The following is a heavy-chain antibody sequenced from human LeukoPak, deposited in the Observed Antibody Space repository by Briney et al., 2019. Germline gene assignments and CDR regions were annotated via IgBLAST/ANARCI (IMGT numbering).Heavy chain of an antibody. J-gene: IGHJ5*02. CDR2: IYHSGST. V-gene: IGHV4-38-2*01. Sequence: PSETLSLTCAVYGGSFSGYYWGWIRQPPGKGLEWIGSIYHSGSTYYNPSLKSRVTISVDTSKNQFSLKLSSVTAADTAVYYCARAVVVPAAINGWFDPWGQGTLVTVSS. CDR1: GGSFSGYY. CDR3: ARAVVVPAAINGWFDP. D-gene: IGHD2-2*02.